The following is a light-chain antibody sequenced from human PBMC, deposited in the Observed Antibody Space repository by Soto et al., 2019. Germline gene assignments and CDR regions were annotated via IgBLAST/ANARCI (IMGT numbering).Light chain of an antibody. Sequence: EIVMTQSPATLSVSPGESATLSCRASQSVSTNLAWYQQKPGQVPRLLIYGASTRATGTPARFSGSGSGTEFTLTIRSLQSEDFAVYYCQQYNNWPPWTFGQGTKVEIK. J-gene: IGKJ1*01. V-gene: IGKV3-15*01. CDR1: QSVSTN. CDR2: GAS. CDR3: QQYNNWPPWT.